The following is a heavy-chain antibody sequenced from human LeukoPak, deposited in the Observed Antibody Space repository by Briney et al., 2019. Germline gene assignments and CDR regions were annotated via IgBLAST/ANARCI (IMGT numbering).Heavy chain of an antibody. CDR1: GFTFSSYT. Sequence: GGSLRLSCAASGFTFSSYTMSWVRQAPGKGLEWVSAIGPGGYSTYYADSVKGRFTISRDNSKNTLYLQMNSLRAEDTAVYYCARDPDSSGYERFDYWGQGTLVTVSS. D-gene: IGHD3-22*01. J-gene: IGHJ4*02. CDR3: ARDPDSSGYERFDY. V-gene: IGHV3-23*01. CDR2: IGPGGYST.